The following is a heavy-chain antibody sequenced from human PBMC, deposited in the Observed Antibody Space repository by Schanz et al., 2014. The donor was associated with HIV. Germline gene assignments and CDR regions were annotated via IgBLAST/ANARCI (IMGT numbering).Heavy chain of an antibody. J-gene: IGHJ4*02. Sequence: EVQLLESGGGLVQAGGSLRLSCAASGFTFKSYAMSWVRQAPGKGLEWVSAISATGGSTYYADSVNGRFTISRDNSKNTLYLQMTTLRIDDTAVYYCAKPEYDSRGNSQSHFDYWGQGTLVTVSS. CDR1: GFTFKSYA. CDR3: AKPEYDSRGNSQSHFDY. V-gene: IGHV3-23*01. CDR2: ISATGGST. D-gene: IGHD3-22*01.